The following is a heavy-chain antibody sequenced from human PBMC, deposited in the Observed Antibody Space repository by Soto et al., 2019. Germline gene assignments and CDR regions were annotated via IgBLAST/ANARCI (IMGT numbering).Heavy chain of an antibody. CDR2: IYTSGST. Sequence: QVQLQESGPGLVKPSETLSLTCTVSGGSISSYYWSWIRQPAGKGLEWIGRIYTSGSTNYNPSLKSRVTMSVDTSKNQFSLKLSSVTAADTAVYYCASETACSGGSCYNPWYYGMDVWGQGTTVTVSS. V-gene: IGHV4-4*07. J-gene: IGHJ6*02. CDR3: ASETACSGGSCYNPWYYGMDV. CDR1: GGSISSYY. D-gene: IGHD2-15*01.